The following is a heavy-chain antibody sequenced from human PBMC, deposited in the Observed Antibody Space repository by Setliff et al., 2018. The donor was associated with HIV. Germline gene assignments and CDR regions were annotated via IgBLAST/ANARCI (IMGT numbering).Heavy chain of an antibody. CDR2: IGTAGDT. D-gene: IGHD6-6*01. Sequence: PGGSLRLSCAASGFTFSRHDIHWIRQGPGKGLEWVSAIGTAGDTYYGASMKGRLTISRDNAKNSLYLQMTSLRAEDTALYCCARDPRTDSSYAWFDSWGQGTLVTVSS. CDR1: GFTFSRHD. J-gene: IGHJ5*01. CDR3: ARDPRTDSSYAWFDS. V-gene: IGHV3-13*01.